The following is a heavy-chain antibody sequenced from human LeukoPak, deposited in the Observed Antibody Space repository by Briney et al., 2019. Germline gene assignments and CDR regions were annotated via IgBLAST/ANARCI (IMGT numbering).Heavy chain of an antibody. Sequence: GGSLRLSCTGSGFMFDDYALTWVRQAPGKGLEWISFIRSKGYGGTTDYAASVKGRFTISRDESKGVLYLQMNSLKTDDTAVYFCTGNRGGQLPFDYWGRGTQVTVSS. V-gene: IGHV3-49*04. D-gene: IGHD1-1*01. J-gene: IGHJ4*02. CDR3: TGNRGGQLPFDY. CDR1: GFMFDDYA. CDR2: IRSKGYGGTT.